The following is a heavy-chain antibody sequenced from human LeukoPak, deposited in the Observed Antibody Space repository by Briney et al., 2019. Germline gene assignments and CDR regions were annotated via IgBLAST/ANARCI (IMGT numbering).Heavy chain of an antibody. CDR1: GFTFSSYG. CDR2: IRYDGSNK. Sequence: GGSLRLSCAASGFTFSSYGMHWVRQAPGKGLEWVAFIRYDGSNKYYADSVKGRFTISRDNSKNTLYLQMNSLRAEDTAVYYCAKDLHYESMVRGVIGYWGQGTLVTVSS. CDR3: AKDLHYESMVRGVIGY. V-gene: IGHV3-30*02. J-gene: IGHJ4*02. D-gene: IGHD3-10*01.